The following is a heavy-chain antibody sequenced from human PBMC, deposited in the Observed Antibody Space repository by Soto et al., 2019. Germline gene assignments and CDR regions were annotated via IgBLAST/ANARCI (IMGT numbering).Heavy chain of an antibody. CDR2: ISGSGGST. V-gene: IGHV3-23*01. D-gene: IGHD3-10*01. CDR1: GLTFSSYA. CDR3: AKLAWFGPGGWFDP. Sequence: GGSPRISCAASGLTFSSYAMSWVRQAPGKGLEWVSAISGSGGSTYYADSVKGRFTISRDNSKNTLYLQMNSLRAEDTAVYYCAKLAWFGPGGWFDPRGQGTLVTVSS. J-gene: IGHJ5*02.